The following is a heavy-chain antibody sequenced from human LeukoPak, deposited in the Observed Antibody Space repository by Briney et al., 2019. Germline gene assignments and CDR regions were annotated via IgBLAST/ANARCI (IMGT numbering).Heavy chain of an antibody. CDR3: ASLDIVGATNDY. CDR2: IYYSGST. V-gene: IGHV4-39*01. D-gene: IGHD1-26*01. J-gene: IGHJ4*02. Sequence: SETLSLTCTVSGGSISSGGYYWGWIRQPPGKGLEWIGSIYYSGSTYYNPSLKSRVTISVDTSKNQFSLKLSSVTAADTAVYYCASLDIVGATNDYWGQGTLVTVSS. CDR1: GGSISSGGYY.